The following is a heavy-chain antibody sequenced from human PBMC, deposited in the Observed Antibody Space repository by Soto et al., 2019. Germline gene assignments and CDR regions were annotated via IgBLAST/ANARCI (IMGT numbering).Heavy chain of an antibody. D-gene: IGHD1-1*01. CDR2: VNGGDGVT. V-gene: IGHV3-23*01. CDR3: LSGTPLDAPTGVSAHYQYRLSG. J-gene: IGHJ6*03. Sequence: PEGSLRLSGVASASTFTSYAISWVRQAPGKALEWVASVNGGDGVTKYADYVQGWFTMSTDKPKNSGNPQLDRLRSADTGPYDCLSGTPLDAPTGVSAHYQYRLSGRGKRSRGT. CDR1: ASTFTSYA.